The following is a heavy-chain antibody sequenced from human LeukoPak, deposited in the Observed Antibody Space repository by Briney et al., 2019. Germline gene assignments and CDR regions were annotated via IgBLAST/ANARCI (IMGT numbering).Heavy chain of an antibody. D-gene: IGHD3-3*01. CDR1: GFTFRSYA. J-gene: IGHJ4*02. V-gene: IGHV3-23*01. CDR2: ISGGGVNT. Sequence: GGSLRLSCGASGFTFRSYAMTWVRQAPGKGLQGVSSISGGGVNTYYADSVKGRFTISRDNPRNTLYLQMNSLRVDDTAIYYCEKAWTAGYDRAYVDYWGQGTLVTVSS. CDR3: EKAWTAGYDRAYVDY.